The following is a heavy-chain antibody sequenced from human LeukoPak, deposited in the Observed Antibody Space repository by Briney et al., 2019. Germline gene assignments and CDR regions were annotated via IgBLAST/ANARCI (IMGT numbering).Heavy chain of an antibody. CDR3: AREYSQYYYDSSGSGAFDI. J-gene: IGHJ3*02. V-gene: IGHV4-59*01. D-gene: IGHD3-22*01. CDR2: IYYSGST. CDR1: GGSICRYY. Sequence: SQTLSLTRTVSGGSICRYYGSWIRQPPGKGREWIGYIYYSGSTDYNPSLKSPVTISVDTSKHQFSLKLSSVTAADTAVYYCAREYSQYYYDSSGSGAFDIWGQGTMVTVSS.